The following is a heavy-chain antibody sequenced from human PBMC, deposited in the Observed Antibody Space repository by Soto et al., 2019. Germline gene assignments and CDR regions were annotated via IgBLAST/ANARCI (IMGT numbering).Heavy chain of an antibody. J-gene: IGHJ4*02. CDR2: IYHSGST. Sequence: QLQLQESGSGLVKPSQTLSLTCAVFGGSISSGGYSWSWIRQPPGKGLEWIGYIYHSGSTYYNPSLKSRVTISVDRPKNQFSLKLSSVTAADTAVYYCASAGGLGAVAADYWGQGTLVTVSS. CDR1: GGSISSGGYS. D-gene: IGHD6-19*01. V-gene: IGHV4-30-2*01. CDR3: ASAGGLGAVAADY.